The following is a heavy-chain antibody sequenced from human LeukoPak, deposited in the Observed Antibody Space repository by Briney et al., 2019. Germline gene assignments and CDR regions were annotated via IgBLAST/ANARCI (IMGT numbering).Heavy chain of an antibody. J-gene: IGHJ4*02. Sequence: GGSLRLSCAASGFTFRSYWMHWVRQAPGKGLVWVSRINSDGSRISYADFVKGRFIISRDNAKNSLYLQMNSLRAEDTAVYYCVRDVDIVTTILDYWGQGTLVTVSS. CDR1: GFTFRSYW. V-gene: IGHV3-74*01. D-gene: IGHD5-12*01. CDR2: INSDGSRI. CDR3: VRDVDIVTTILDY.